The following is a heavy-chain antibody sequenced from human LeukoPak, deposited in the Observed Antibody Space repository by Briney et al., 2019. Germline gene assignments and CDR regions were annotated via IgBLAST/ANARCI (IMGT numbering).Heavy chain of an antibody. CDR2: IKKDGSEK. CDR3: ARVSILIVPYYAFDI. Sequence: GGSLRLSCAASGFTFSSYWMSWVRQAPGKGLEWLANIKKDGSEKYHVDSVKGRFTISRDNAKTSLYLQMNSLRAEDTAVYYCARVSILIVPYYAFDIWGQGTMVTVSS. D-gene: IGHD2/OR15-2a*01. V-gene: IGHV3-7*04. CDR1: GFTFSSYW. J-gene: IGHJ3*02.